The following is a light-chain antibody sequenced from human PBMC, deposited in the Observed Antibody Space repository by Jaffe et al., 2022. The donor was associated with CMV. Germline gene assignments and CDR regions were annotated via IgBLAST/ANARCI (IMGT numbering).Light chain of an antibody. V-gene: IGKV1-9*01. J-gene: IGKJ3*01. Sequence: IQLTQSPTSLSASIGDRVTITCRASQGISNSLAWYQQKPGKAPKLLIYAASTLQSGVPFRFSGSGSGTDFTLTISSLQPEDLATYHCQHYNTSPFTFGPGTKVDIK. CDR2: AAS. CDR1: QGISNS. CDR3: QHYNTSPFT.